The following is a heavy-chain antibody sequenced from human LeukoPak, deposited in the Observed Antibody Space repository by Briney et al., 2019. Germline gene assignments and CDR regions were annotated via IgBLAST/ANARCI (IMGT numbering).Heavy chain of an antibody. D-gene: IGHD3-22*01. J-gene: IGHJ4*02. CDR3: ARGFLDYDSSDYAFSYY. CDR1: GYTFTSYY. V-gene: IGHV1-46*01. Sequence: GSVKVSCKASGYTFTSYYMHWVRQAPGQGLEWMGIINPSGGSTSYAQKFQGRVTLTRDTSISTAYMELSSLRSEDTAVYYCARGFLDYDSSDYAFSYYWGQGTLVTVSS. CDR2: INPSGGST.